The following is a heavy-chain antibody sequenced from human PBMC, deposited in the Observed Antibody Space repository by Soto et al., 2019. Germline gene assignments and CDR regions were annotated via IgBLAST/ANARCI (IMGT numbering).Heavy chain of an antibody. J-gene: IGHJ5*02. CDR3: SRGMSFGNWHAP. D-gene: IGHD3-10*01. V-gene: IGHV4-39*01. CDR1: GGSISSSSCY. CDR2: IYYSGST. Sequence: PPETLSLTCTVSGGSISSSSCYWGWIRQPPGKGLEWIGSIYYSGSTYYNPSLKSRVTISVDTSKNQFSLKLSSVTAADTAVYYCSRGMSFGNWHAPWSQRTLVTVSS.